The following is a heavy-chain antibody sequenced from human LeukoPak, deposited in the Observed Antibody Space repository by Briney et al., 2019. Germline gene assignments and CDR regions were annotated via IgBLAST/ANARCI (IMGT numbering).Heavy chain of an antibody. Sequence: SETLSLTCTVSGGSISSSSYYWGWIRQPPGKGLEWIGSIYYSGSTYYNPSLKSRVTISVDTSKNQFSLKLSSVTAADTAVYYCASQLGYYYDSSGYLGWFDPWGQGTLVTVSS. D-gene: IGHD3-22*01. V-gene: IGHV4-39*07. CDR3: ASQLGYYYDSSGYLGWFDP. CDR2: IYYSGST. CDR1: GGSISSSSYY. J-gene: IGHJ5*02.